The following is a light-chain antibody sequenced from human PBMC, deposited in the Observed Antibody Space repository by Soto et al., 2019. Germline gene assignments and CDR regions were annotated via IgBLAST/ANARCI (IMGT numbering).Light chain of an antibody. CDR1: SSDVGAYDY. V-gene: IGLV2-8*02. J-gene: IGLJ3*02. Sequence: QSVLTQPPSASRSPGQSVTISCTGTSSDVGAYDYVCWYQQHPGKAPKLMIYEVNKRPSGVPDRFSGSKSGNTASLTVSGLQAGDEADYYCSSFAANDNVVFGGGTQLTVL. CDR2: EVN. CDR3: SSFAANDNVV.